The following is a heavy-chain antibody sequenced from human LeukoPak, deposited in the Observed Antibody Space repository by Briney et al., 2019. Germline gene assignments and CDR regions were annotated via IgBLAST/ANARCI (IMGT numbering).Heavy chain of an antibody. D-gene: IGHD2/OR15-2a*01. Sequence: GGSLRLSCAASGFNFRDYGIHWVRQGPGKGLEWLSVTSGNGRFTDYADSVKGRFTISRDNSKNSLFLQIHSVRTEDTAFYYCAKEQRPDSFSDFDYWGQGTLVTVSS. CDR3: AKEQRPDSFSDFDY. V-gene: IGHV3-43*02. CDR1: GFNFRDYG. J-gene: IGHJ4*02. CDR2: TSGNGRFT.